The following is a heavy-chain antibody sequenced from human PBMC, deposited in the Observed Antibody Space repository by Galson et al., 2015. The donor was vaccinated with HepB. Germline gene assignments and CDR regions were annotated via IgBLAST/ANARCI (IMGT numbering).Heavy chain of an antibody. CDR1: GGSVSSGSYY. CDR2: IYYSGST. Sequence: SETLSLTCTVSGGSVSSGSYYWSWIRQPPGKGLEWIGYIYYSGSTNYNPSLKCRVTISVDTSKNQFSLKLSSVTAADTAVYYCARDLLAVTRMDVWGQGTTVTVSS. CDR3: ARDLLAVTRMDV. D-gene: IGHD4-23*01. V-gene: IGHV4-61*01. J-gene: IGHJ6*02.